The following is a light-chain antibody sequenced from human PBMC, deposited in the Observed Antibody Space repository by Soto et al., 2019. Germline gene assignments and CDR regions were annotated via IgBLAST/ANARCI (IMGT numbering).Light chain of an antibody. Sequence: QSVLTQPPSASGTPGQRVTISCSGGKSNIGSKPVHWYRQLPGTAPKLLIYSNNQRPSGVPDRFSGSKSGTSASLAISGLQSEDEADYYCAVWDDSLNGRVFGGGTKLTVL. CDR1: KSNIGSKP. V-gene: IGLV1-44*01. CDR3: AVWDDSLNGRV. CDR2: SNN. J-gene: IGLJ2*01.